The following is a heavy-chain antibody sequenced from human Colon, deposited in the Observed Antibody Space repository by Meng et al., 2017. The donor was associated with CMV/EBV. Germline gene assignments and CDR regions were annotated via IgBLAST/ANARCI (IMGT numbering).Heavy chain of an antibody. J-gene: IGHJ6*02. CDR2: INSDGSST. CDR1: GFTFSSYW. D-gene: IGHD3-3*01. CDR3: ARGRLSYDFWSDSYYYYGMDV. Sequence: SCAASGFTFSSYWMHWVRQAPGKGLVWVSRINSDGSSTSYADSVKGRFTISRDNAKNTLYLQMNSLRAEDTAAYYCARGRLSYDFWSDSYYYYGMDVWGQGTTVTVSS. V-gene: IGHV3-74*01.